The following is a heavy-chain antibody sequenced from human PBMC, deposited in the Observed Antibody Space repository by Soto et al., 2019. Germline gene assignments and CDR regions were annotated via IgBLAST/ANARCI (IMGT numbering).Heavy chain of an antibody. CDR3: ARIGVSSGHESPDFDS. V-gene: IGHV1-18*01. Sequence: ASVKVSCKASGYTFNFYGITWVRQAPGQGLEWMGWISGFNGNTNYAADLQGRVTMTTGTSTSTAYMELRGLRSDDTAVYYCARIGVSSGHESPDFDSWGQGTLVTVS. J-gene: IGHJ4*02. D-gene: IGHD3-16*01. CDR2: ISGFNGNT. CDR1: GYTFNFYG.